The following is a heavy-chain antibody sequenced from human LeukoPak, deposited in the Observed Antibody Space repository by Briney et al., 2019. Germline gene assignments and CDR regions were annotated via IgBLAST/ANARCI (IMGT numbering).Heavy chain of an antibody. V-gene: IGHV4-39*07. CDR3: ARDSSGAAGVDY. CDR1: GGSISSSSYY. CDR2: IYYSGST. J-gene: IGHJ4*02. D-gene: IGHD6-13*01. Sequence: SETLSLTCTVSGGSISSSSYYWGWIRQPPGKGLEWIGSIYYSGSTYYNPSLKSRVTISVDTSKNQFSLKLSSVTAADTAVYYCARDSSGAAGVDYWGQGTLVTVSS.